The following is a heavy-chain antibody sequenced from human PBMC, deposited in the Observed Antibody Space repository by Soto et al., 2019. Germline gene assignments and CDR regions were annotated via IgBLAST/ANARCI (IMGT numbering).Heavy chain of an antibody. V-gene: IGHV1-3*01. CDR3: ARGVEDIVVVLDVFGYYGMDV. CDR1: GYSFTSYA. J-gene: IGHJ6*02. D-gene: IGHD2-2*01. Sequence: ASVKVSCKASGYSFTSYAIYWVRQAPGQRLEWMGWINAGNGNTKYSQKLQGRVTFTGDTSASTAHMELSSLRSEDTAVYFCARGVEDIVVVLDVFGYYGMDVWGQGTTVTVSS. CDR2: INAGNGNT.